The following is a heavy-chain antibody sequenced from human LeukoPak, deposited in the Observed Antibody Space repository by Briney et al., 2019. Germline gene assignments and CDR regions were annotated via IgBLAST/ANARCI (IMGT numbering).Heavy chain of an antibody. CDR1: GYTFTSYY. J-gene: IGHJ3*02. CDR3: ARPFHVVADAFDI. V-gene: IGHV1-2*02. CDR2: INPNSGGT. D-gene: IGHD2-15*01. Sequence: GASVKVSCKASGYTFTSYYMHWVRQAPGQGLEWMGWINPNSGGTNYAQKFQGRVTMTRDTSISTAYMELSRLRSDDTAVYYCARPFHVVADAFDIWGQGTMVTVSS.